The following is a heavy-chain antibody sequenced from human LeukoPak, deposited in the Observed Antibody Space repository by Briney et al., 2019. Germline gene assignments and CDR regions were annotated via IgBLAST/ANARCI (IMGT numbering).Heavy chain of an antibody. V-gene: IGHV3-30*04. CDR3: ARASYSGSYRIDY. Sequence: GGSLRLSCAASGFTFSSYAMHWVRQAPGKGLEWVAVISYDGSNKYYADSVKGRFTISRDNSKNTLYLQMNSLRAEDTAVYYCARASYSGSYRIDYWGQGTLVTASS. CDR1: GFTFSSYA. D-gene: IGHD1-26*01. CDR2: ISYDGSNK. J-gene: IGHJ4*02.